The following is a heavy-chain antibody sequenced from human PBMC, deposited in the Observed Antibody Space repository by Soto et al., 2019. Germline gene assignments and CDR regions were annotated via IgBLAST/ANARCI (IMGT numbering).Heavy chain of an antibody. D-gene: IGHD6-19*01. CDR2: ISYDGSNK. CDR1: GFTFSSYG. J-gene: IGHJ4*02. CDR3: ATDRFRIAVAAPFDY. Sequence: QVQLVESGGGVVQPGRSLRLSCAASGFTFSSYGMHWVRQAPGKGLEWVAVISYDGSNKYYADSVKGRFTISRDNSKNTLYLQMNRLRAEDTAVYYCATDRFRIAVAAPFDYWGQGTLVTVSS. V-gene: IGHV3-30*03.